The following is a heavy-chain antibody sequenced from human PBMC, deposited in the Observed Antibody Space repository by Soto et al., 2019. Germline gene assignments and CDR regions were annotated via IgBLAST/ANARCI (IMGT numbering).Heavy chain of an antibody. J-gene: IGHJ3*02. CDR1: GXTFGSYW. CDR2: ISYDGNNK. D-gene: IGHD3-10*02. V-gene: IGHV3-30*03. CDR3: VADYVATDSFDI. Sequence: GSLRLSCAASGXTFGSYWMHWVRQAPGKGLALAAFISYDGNNKYYAEAGNRLFTISRGTYKNTLYLQMNSMRPEDTAVYYCVADYVATDSFDIWGRGTMGTVSS.